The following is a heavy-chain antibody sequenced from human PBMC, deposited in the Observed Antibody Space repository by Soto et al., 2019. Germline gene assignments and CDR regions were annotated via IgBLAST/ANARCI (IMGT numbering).Heavy chain of an antibody. CDR2: ISSATTTI. J-gene: IGHJ4*02. CDR1: GFTFSSYS. V-gene: IGHV3-48*01. D-gene: IGHD6-13*01. Sequence: EVQLVESGGGLVQPGGSLRLSCAASGFTFSSYSMNWVRQAPGKGLECVSYISSATTTIYYADAVKGRFTVSRDNAKNSLYLRMKCLRADDTAVYYRARGKAAAGHKLDYWGQGTLVTVSS. CDR3: ARGKAAAGHKLDY.